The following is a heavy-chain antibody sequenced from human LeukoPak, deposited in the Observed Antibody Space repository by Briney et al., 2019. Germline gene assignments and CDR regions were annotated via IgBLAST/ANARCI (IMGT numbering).Heavy chain of an antibody. Sequence: PGGSLRLSCAASGFTFSDYYMSWIRQAPGKGLEWVSYISSSGSTIYYADSVKGRFTISRDNAKNSLYLQMNSLRAEDTAVYYCARASKKGGSGSYYLYYFDYWGQGTLVTVSS. V-gene: IGHV3-11*04. J-gene: IGHJ4*02. D-gene: IGHD3-10*01. CDR1: GFTFSDYY. CDR3: ARASKKGGSGSYYLYYFDY. CDR2: ISSSGSTI.